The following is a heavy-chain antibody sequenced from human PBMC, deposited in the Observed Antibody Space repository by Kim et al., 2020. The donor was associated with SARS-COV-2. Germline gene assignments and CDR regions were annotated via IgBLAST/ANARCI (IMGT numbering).Heavy chain of an antibody. J-gene: IGHJ4*02. V-gene: IGHV4-34*01. CDR1: GGSFSGYY. CDR3: ASHQGATY. CDR2: INHSGST. Sequence: SETLSLTCAVYGGSFSGYYWSWIRQPPGKGLEWIGEINHSGSTNYNPSLKSRVTISVDTSKNQFSLKLSSVTAADTAVYYCASHQGATYWGQGTLVTVSS. D-gene: IGHD1-26*01.